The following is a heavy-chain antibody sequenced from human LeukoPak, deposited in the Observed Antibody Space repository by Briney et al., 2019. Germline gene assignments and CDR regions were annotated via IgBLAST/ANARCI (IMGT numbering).Heavy chain of an antibody. CDR3: AKRIQSAMAMGY. V-gene: IGHV3-7*03. D-gene: IGHD5-18*01. CDR1: GFMFSNYW. CDR2: IKQDGNEQ. J-gene: IGHJ4*02. Sequence: GGSLRLSCVVSGFMFSNYWMSWVRQAPGKGLEWVANIKQDGNEQYYVDSLRGRFTISRDNANNSLYLQMKSLRAEDTAVYYCAKRIQSAMAMGYWGQGTQVTVSS.